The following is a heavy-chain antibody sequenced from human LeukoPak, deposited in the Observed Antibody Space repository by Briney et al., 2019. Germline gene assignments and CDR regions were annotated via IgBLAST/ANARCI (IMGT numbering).Heavy chain of an antibody. J-gene: IGHJ3*02. CDR3: ARHFLGGSYAFDI. CDR2: FYYSGST. CDR1: GDSISSYY. D-gene: IGHD3-16*01. Sequence: SETLSLTCTVSGDSISSYYWSWIRQPPGQGLGWIGYFYYSGSTNYNPSLKSRVTISVDTSKNHFSLKLNSVTAADTAVYYCARHFLGGSYAFDIWGQGTMVTVSS. V-gene: IGHV4-59*08.